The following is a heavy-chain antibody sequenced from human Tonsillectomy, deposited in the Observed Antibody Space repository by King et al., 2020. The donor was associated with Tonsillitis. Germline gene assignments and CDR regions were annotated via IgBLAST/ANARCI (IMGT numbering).Heavy chain of an antibody. D-gene: IGHD3-3*01. V-gene: IGHV3-23*04. CDR3: AKGRRQLFGVVIPLDY. J-gene: IGHJ4*02. CDR2: IIGSGGST. Sequence: VQLVESGGGLVQPGGSLRLSCAASGFTFSSYAMSWVRQAPGKGLEWVSAIIGSGGSTYYADSVKGRFTISRDNSKNTRYLQINSLRAEDTAVYYCAKGRRQLFGVVIPLDYWGQGTLVTVSS. CDR1: GFTFSSYA.